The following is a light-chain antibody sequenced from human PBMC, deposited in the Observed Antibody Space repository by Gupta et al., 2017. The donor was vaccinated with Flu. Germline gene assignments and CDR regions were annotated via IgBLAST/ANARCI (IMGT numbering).Light chain of an antibody. CDR2: AAS. CDR3: QQYENLPRFT. CDR1: QDISNY. J-gene: IGKJ2*01. V-gene: IGKV1-33*01. Sequence: DIQMTQSSSSLSASVGDRVTITCQASQDISNYLHWYKQKPGKAPKLLIYAASNLETGATLRFSGSEFGTDFTFTISSRQPVDIAPHYCQQYENLPRFTFGQGTKMVIK.